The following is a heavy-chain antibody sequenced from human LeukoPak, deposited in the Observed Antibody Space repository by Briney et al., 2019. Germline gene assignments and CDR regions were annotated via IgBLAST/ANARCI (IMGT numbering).Heavy chain of an antibody. CDR2: ISSSGSTI. Sequence: GGSLRLSCAASGFTVSSNYMSWIRQAPGKGLEWVSYISSSGSTIYYADSVKGRFTISRDNAKNSLYLQMNSLRAEDTAVYYCARDGEEQWLSSAEYFQHWGQGTLVTVSS. V-gene: IGHV3-11*01. J-gene: IGHJ1*01. CDR3: ARDGEEQWLSSAEYFQH. D-gene: IGHD6-19*01. CDR1: GFTVSSNY.